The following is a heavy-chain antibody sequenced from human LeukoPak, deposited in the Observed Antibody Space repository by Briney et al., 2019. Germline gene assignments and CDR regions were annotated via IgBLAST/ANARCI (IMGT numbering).Heavy chain of an antibody. CDR1: GGSFSGYY. CDR2: INHSGST. CDR3: ARQVAFYCSGGSCYIGYFDY. Sequence: SETLSLTCAVYGGSFSGYYCSWIRQPPGKGLEWIGEINHSGSTNYNPSLKSRVTISVDTSKNQFSLKLSSVTAADTAVYYCARQVAFYCSGGSCYIGYFDYWGQGTLVTVSS. J-gene: IGHJ4*02. V-gene: IGHV4-34*01. D-gene: IGHD2-15*01.